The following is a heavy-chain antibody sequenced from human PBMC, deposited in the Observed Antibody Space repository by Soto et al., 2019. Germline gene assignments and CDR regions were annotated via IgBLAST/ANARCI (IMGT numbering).Heavy chain of an antibody. Sequence: QVQLVESGGGVVQPGRSLRLSCAASGFTFSSYAMHWVRQAPGKGLEWVAVISYDGSNKYYADSVKGRFTISRDNSKNTLYLPLNRMRAEDTAVYYCARVPSSSGRAHFDYWGQGTLVNVSS. V-gene: IGHV3-30-3*01. CDR3: ARVPSSSGRAHFDY. CDR1: GFTFSSYA. CDR2: ISYDGSNK. D-gene: IGHD3-3*01. J-gene: IGHJ4*02.